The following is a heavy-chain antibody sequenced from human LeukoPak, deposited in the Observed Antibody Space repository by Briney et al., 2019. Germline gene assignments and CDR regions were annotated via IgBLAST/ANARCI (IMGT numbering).Heavy chain of an antibody. D-gene: IGHD2/OR15-2a*01. V-gene: IGHV1-69*05. CDR2: IIPIFGTA. CDR1: GGTFSSYA. J-gene: IGHJ5*02. Sequence: SVKVSCKASGGTFSSYAISWVRQAPGQGLEWMGGIIPIFGTANYAQKFQGRVTITTDESTSTAYMELSSLRSEDTAVYYCARDLLTHNEGILRFDPWGQGTLVTVSS. CDR3: ARDLLTHNEGILRFDP.